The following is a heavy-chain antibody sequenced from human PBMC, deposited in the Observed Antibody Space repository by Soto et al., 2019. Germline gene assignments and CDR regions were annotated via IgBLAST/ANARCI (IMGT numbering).Heavy chain of an antibody. Sequence: GGSLRLSCAASGFTFSSYSMNWVRQAPGKGLEWVSSISSSSSYIYYADSVKGRFTISRDNAKNSLYLQMNSLRAEDTAVYYCASDPSIAAAGNYWGQGTLVTVSS. CDR1: GFTFSSYS. D-gene: IGHD6-13*01. CDR2: ISSSSSYI. J-gene: IGHJ4*02. V-gene: IGHV3-21*01. CDR3: ASDPSIAAAGNY.